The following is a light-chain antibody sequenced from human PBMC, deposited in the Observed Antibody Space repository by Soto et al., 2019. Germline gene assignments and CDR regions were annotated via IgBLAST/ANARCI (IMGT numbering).Light chain of an antibody. CDR1: QSINSF. J-gene: IGKJ3*01. CDR3: LQYGRSPT. V-gene: IGKV3-20*01. CDR2: GAS. Sequence: EIVLTQSPGTLSLSPGEGATLSCRASQSINSFLAWYQQRRGQAPRLLIHGASNRATGIPDRFSGSGSGPDFTLTISRLEPEDSAVYYCLQYGRSPTFGPGTKVDIK.